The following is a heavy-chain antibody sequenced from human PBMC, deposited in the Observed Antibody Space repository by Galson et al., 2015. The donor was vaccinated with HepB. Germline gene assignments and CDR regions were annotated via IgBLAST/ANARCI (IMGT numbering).Heavy chain of an antibody. V-gene: IGHV5-51*01. CDR2: TYPGDSDT. CDR1: GYSFSSYW. Sequence: QSGAEVKKPGESLKISCKGSGYSFSSYWIGWVRQMPGKGLEWMGITYPGDSDTRYSPSFEGQVTISADKAISTAYLQWSSLKASDTAIYYCARQTCGGGSCYGYFYNGMDVWGQGTTVTVSS. D-gene: IGHD2-15*01. CDR3: ARQTCGGGSCYGYFYNGMDV. J-gene: IGHJ6*02.